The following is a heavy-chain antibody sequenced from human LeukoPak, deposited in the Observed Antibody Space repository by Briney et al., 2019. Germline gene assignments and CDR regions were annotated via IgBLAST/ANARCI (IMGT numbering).Heavy chain of an antibody. V-gene: IGHV4-61*01. CDR3: ARFYYDSSGYYSFDY. J-gene: IGHJ4*02. CDR2: IYYSGST. Sequence: SETLSLTCTVSGGSITSASYYWSWIRQPPGKGLEWIGYIYYSGSTNYNPSLKSRVTISVDTSKNQFSLKLSSVTAADTAVYYCARFYYDSSGYYSFDYWGQGTLVTVSP. CDR1: GGSITSASYY. D-gene: IGHD3-22*01.